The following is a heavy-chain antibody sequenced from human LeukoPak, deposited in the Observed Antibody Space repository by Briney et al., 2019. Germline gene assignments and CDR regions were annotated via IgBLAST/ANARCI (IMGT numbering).Heavy chain of an antibody. D-gene: IGHD5-12*01. CDR2: IYHSGST. V-gene: IGHV4-34*01. CDR1: GGSFSGYY. Sequence: PSETLSLTCAVYGGSFSGYYWSWIRQPPGKGLEWIGEIYHSGSTNYNPSLKSRVTISVDTSKNQFSLKLTSVTAADTAVYYCARGLDIVATSWGQGTLVTVSS. J-gene: IGHJ5*02. CDR3: ARGLDIVATS.